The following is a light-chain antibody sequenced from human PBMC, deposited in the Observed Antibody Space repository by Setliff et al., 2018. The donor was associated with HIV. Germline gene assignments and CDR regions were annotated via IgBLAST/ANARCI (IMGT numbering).Light chain of an antibody. CDR2: DVS. Sequence: QSALTQPRSVSGSPGQSVTISCTGSSNDVGRYKYVSWYQQRPGKAPKLMIYDVSKRPSGVPDRFSGSKSGNTASLTISGLQAEDEADYYCCSYAGSYTYVFGTGTKVTVL. CDR1: SNDVGRYKY. CDR3: CSYAGSYTYV. J-gene: IGLJ1*01. V-gene: IGLV2-11*01.